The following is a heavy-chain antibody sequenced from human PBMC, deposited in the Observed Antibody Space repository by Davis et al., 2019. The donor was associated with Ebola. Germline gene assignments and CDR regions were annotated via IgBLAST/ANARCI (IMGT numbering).Heavy chain of an antibody. CDR1: GYTFTDYN. V-gene: IGHV1-2*06. CDR3: ARGHNYAHEY. J-gene: IGHJ4*02. D-gene: IGHD4-11*01. CDR2: VILKSGAT. Sequence: ASVKVSCQASGYTFTDYNIHWMRQAPGQGLDWLGRVILKSGATNYAQKFQGRVTMTRDTSISTVYMELSSLRYDDTADYYCARGHNYAHEYWGQGTLVTVSS.